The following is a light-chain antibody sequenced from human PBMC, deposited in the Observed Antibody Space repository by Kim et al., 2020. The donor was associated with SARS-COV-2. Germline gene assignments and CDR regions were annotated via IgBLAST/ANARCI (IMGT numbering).Light chain of an antibody. CDR3: KHYKGLPYT. J-gene: IGKJ2*01. CDR2: DSS. CDR1: QDIDNY. V-gene: IGKV1-33*01. Sequence: DIQMTQSPSSLSASVGDRVTITCQASQDIDNYLNWYQQKPGKAPKLLIYDSSNLETGVPSRFSGSGSGTHFTFTISSLQPGNFATNYCKHYKGLPYTFGQGTKLEI.